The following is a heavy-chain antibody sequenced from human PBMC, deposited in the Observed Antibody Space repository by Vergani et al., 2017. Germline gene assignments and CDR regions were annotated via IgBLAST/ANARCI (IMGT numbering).Heavy chain of an antibody. D-gene: IGHD3-3*01. CDR3: ARDRMYDFWSGYQLRYYYYGMDV. CDR1: GYTFTSYA. Sequence: QVQLVQSGAEVKKPGASVKVSCKASGYTFTSYAMHWVRQAPGQGLEWMGWINPNSGGTNYAQKFQGRVTMTRDTSISTAYMELSRLRSDDTAVYYCARDRMYDFWSGYQLRYYYYGMDVWGQGTTVTVSS. CDR2: INPNSGGT. J-gene: IGHJ6*02. V-gene: IGHV1-2*02.